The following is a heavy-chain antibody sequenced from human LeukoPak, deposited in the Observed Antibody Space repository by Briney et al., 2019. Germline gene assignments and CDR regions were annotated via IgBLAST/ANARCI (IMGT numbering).Heavy chain of an antibody. CDR2: IIPIFGTA. Sequence: GASVKVSCKASGGTFSSYAISWVRQAPGQGLEWMGGIIPIFGTANYAQKFQGRVTITADESTSTAYMELSSLRSEDTAVHYCARSGATTEYYYMDVWGKGTTVTVSS. D-gene: IGHD1-26*01. J-gene: IGHJ6*03. V-gene: IGHV1-69*13. CDR1: GGTFSSYA. CDR3: ARSGATTEYYYMDV.